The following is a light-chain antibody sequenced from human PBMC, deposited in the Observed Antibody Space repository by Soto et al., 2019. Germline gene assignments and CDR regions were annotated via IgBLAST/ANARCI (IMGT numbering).Light chain of an antibody. V-gene: IGKV1-5*03. CDR2: KVT. J-gene: IGKJ4*01. CDR1: QSISTW. CDR3: QPYNTYALT. Sequence: IQMTQSPSTLSSSVGARVTITCRASQSISTWLAWYKQKTGKAPKLLIYKVTSLDSGVTSRFSGSGSGTEFTLTISGPQVDDCATYDCQPYNTYALTVGGGPAVEIK.